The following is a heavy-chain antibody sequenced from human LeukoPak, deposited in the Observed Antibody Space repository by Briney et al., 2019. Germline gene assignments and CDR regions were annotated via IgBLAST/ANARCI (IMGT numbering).Heavy chain of an antibody. D-gene: IGHD2-15*01. V-gene: IGHV4-38-2*01. CDR1: GYSISSGYY. CDR3: ARLGNCSGGTCYSVGFYFDY. CDR2: IYHSGST. J-gene: IGHJ4*02. Sequence: SETLSLTCGVSGYSISSGYYWGWPRQPPGKGLEWIGYIYHSGSTYYNPSLKSRVTISVDTTKNQFSLKLSSVTAADTAVYHCARLGNCSGGTCYSVGFYFDYWGRGALVTVSS.